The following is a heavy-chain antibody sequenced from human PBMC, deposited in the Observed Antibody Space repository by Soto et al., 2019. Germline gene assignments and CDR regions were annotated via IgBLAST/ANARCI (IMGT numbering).Heavy chain of an antibody. CDR1: GFTFSGSA. D-gene: IGHD6-19*01. V-gene: IGHV3-73*02. Sequence: EVRLVESGGGLVQPGGSLKLSCAASGFTFSGSAMHWVRQASGKGLEWVVRIRSKANSYATAYAASVKGRFTISRDDSKNTAYLQMNSLKTEDTAVYYCTRHAWQWLAFVEDVWGQGTTVTVSS. J-gene: IGHJ6*02. CDR3: TRHAWQWLAFVEDV. CDR2: IRSKANSYAT.